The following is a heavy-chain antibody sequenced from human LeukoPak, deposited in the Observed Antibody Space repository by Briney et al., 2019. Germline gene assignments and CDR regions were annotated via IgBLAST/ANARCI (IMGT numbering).Heavy chain of an antibody. CDR3: AKDRTYSGYDALDC. V-gene: IGHV3-9*01. CDR1: GFTFDDYS. J-gene: IGHJ4*02. CDR2: ISWNSGGA. Sequence: PGGSLRLSCAASGFTFDDYSMHWVRQAPGKGLEWVSGISWNSGGAGYADSVKGRFTISRDNAKNSLYLQMNSLRTEDTALYYCAKDRTYSGYDALDCWGQGTLVTVSS. D-gene: IGHD5-12*01.